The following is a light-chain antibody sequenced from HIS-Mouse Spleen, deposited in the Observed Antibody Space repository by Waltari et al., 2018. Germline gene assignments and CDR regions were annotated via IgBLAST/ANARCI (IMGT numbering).Light chain of an antibody. Sequence: YELTPAPPVSVVPGTTARITCPGGAFPKKYAFWYQQKSGQAPVLVIYEDSKRPSGIPERFSGSSSGTMATLTISGAQVEDEADYYCYSTDSSGNHRVFGGGTKLTVL. CDR1: AFPKKY. CDR2: EDS. J-gene: IGLJ2*01. CDR3: YSTDSSGNHRV. V-gene: IGLV3-10*01.